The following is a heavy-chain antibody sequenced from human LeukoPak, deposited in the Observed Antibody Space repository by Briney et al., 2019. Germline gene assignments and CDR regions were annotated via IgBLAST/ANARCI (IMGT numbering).Heavy chain of an antibody. V-gene: IGHV1-18*01. CDR1: GYSFTSYG. CDR2: ISAYNGNT. CDR3: ARSLSVGAPYYFDS. J-gene: IGHJ4*02. D-gene: IGHD1-26*01. Sequence: ASVKVSCKASGYSFTSYGISWVRQAPGQRLEWMGWISAYNGNTNYAQKLQGRVTMTTDTSTTTAYMELRSLRSDDTAVYYCARSLSVGAPYYFDSWGQGTLVTVSS.